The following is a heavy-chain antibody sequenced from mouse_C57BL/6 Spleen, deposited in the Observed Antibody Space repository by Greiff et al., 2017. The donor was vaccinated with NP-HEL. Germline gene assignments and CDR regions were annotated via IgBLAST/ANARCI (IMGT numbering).Heavy chain of an antibody. D-gene: IGHD2-5*01. J-gene: IGHJ2*01. CDR2: IDPEDGET. Sequence: VQLQQSGAELVKPGASVKLSCTASGFNIKDYYMHWVKQRTEQGLEWFGRIDPEDGETKYVPKFQGKATITADTSSNTAYLQLSSLTSEDTAVYYCARPSYYSNLFDYWGQGTTLTVSS. V-gene: IGHV14-2*01. CDR1: GFNIKDYY. CDR3: ARPSYYSNLFDY.